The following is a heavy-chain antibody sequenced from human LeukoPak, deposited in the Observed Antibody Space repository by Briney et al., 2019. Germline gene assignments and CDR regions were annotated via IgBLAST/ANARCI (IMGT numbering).Heavy chain of an antibody. CDR3: ARGSQVVPLKGWFDP. CDR2: FDPEDGET. J-gene: IGHJ5*02. CDR1: GYTLTELS. V-gene: IGHV1-24*01. D-gene: IGHD2-15*01. Sequence: TSVKVSCKVSGYTLTELSMHWVRQAPGKGLEWMGGFDPEDGETIYAQKFQGRVTMTEDTSTDTAYMELSSLRSEDTAVYFCARGSQVVPLKGWFDPWGQGTLVIVSS.